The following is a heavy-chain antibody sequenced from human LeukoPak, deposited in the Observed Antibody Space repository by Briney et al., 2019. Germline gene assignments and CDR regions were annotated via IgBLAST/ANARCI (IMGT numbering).Heavy chain of an antibody. D-gene: IGHD1-26*01. CDR2: ISYDGGNK. CDR1: GFTFSAYA. Sequence: GRSLRLSCAASGFTFSAYAMQWVRQAPGKGLEWVGVISYDGGNKYYADSVKGRFTISGDKSKDTLYLQMNSLRPEDTAVYYCARGPGPIAGAKNPFDIWGQGTMVTVSS. CDR3: ARGPGPIAGAKNPFDI. J-gene: IGHJ3*02. V-gene: IGHV3-30*01.